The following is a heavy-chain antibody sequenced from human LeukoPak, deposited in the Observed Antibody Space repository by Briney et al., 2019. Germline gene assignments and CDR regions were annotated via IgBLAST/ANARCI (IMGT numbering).Heavy chain of an antibody. CDR3: AKGRWGLTINNFDI. CDR2: TSESGGST. J-gene: IGHJ3*02. CDR1: GFTFGSYA. V-gene: IGHV3-23*01. D-gene: IGHD3-9*01. Sequence: GGSLRLSCEASGFTFGSYAMGWVRQAPGKGLEWVSVTSESGGSTHYAESVKGRFTIYRDNSMDTLYLQMNSLGGEDTAVYYCAKGRWGLTINNFDIWGQGRMVTVSS.